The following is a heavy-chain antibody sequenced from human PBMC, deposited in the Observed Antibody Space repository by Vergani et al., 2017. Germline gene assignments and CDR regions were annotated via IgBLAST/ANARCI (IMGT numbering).Heavy chain of an antibody. J-gene: IGHJ4*02. CDR1: GFTFSNYW. Sequence: EVQLVESGGGLVQPGGSLRLSCAASGFTFSNYWMDWVRQAPGKGLEWVANIKQDGSEKFYVDSVKGRFTISRDNAKNSVYLQVNSLRAEDTAVYFCARSLDDWGQGTLVTVSS. V-gene: IGHV3-7*01. CDR3: ARSLDD. CDR2: IKQDGSEK.